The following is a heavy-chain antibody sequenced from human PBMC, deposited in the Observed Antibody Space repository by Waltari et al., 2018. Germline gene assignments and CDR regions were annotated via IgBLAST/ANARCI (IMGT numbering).Heavy chain of an antibody. CDR1: GGTFSTCA. J-gene: IGHJ4*02. D-gene: IGHD6-13*01. Sequence: QVQLAQSGAEAKKPGSAVKVSCKASGGTFSTCAISGVRQAPGQGLEWMGGIIPIFGTANYAQKFQSRVTITADESTSTAYMELSSLRSEDTAVYYCARDSSQPTGFDYWGQGTLVTVSS. CDR3: ARDSSQPTGFDY. CDR2: IIPIFGTA. V-gene: IGHV1-69*12.